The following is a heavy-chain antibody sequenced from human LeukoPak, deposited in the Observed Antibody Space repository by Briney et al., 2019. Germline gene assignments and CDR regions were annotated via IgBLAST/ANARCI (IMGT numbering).Heavy chain of an antibody. CDR2: IRYDGSNK. V-gene: IGHV3-30*02. CDR3: AKERTVTKVPYFDY. D-gene: IGHD4-11*01. Sequence: PGGSLRLSCAASGFTFSSYGMHWVRQAPGKGLEWVAFIRYDGSNKYYADSVKGRFTISRDNSKNTLYLQMNSLRAEDTAVYYCAKERTVTKVPYFDYWGQGTLVTVSS. J-gene: IGHJ4*02. CDR1: GFTFSSYG.